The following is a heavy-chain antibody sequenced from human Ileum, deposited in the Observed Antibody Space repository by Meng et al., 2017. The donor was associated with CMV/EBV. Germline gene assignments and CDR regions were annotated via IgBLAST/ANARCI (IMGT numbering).Heavy chain of an antibody. CDR1: GFTVSAYG. J-gene: IGHJ4*02. CDR2: IRYDGSNE. CDR3: AKDPGNPDTLDY. V-gene: IGHV3-30*02. D-gene: IGHD5-18*01. Sequence: HVHVVGAVGGLVQPGASVRLSVSVSGFTVSAYGSHWVRQAPCKGLEWVAHIRYDGSNEYYADSVKGRFTIAREESKNALYLQMNSLTAEDTAIYYCAKDPGNPDTLDYWGQGTLVTVSS.